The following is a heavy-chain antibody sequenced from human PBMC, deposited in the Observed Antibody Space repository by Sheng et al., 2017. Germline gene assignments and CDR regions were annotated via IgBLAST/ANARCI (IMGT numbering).Heavy chain of an antibody. CDR2: IRSKANSYAT. V-gene: IGHV3-73*01. Sequence: EVQLVESGGGLVQPGGSLRLSCAASGFTFSGSAMHWVRQASGKGLEWVGRIRSKANSYATAYAASVKGRFTISRDDSKNTAYLQMNSLKTEDTAVYYCTRPGYCSGGSCRDWFDPWGQGTLV. D-gene: IGHD2-15*01. CDR1: GFTFSGSA. J-gene: IGHJ5*02. CDR3: TRPGYCSGGSCRDWFDP.